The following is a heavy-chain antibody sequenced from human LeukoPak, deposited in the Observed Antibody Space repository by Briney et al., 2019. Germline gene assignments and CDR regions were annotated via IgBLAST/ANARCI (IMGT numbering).Heavy chain of an antibody. D-gene: IGHD1-26*01. J-gene: IGHJ6*03. CDR2: ISSSSSYI. Sequence: TGGSLRLSCAASGFTFSSYEMNWVRQAPGKGLEWVSSISSSSSYIYYADSVKGRFTISRDNAKNSLYLQMNSLRAEDTAVYYCARAPEVGADYYYYYYMDVWGKGTTVTVSS. CDR1: GFTFSSYE. V-gene: IGHV3-21*01. CDR3: ARAPEVGADYYYYYYMDV.